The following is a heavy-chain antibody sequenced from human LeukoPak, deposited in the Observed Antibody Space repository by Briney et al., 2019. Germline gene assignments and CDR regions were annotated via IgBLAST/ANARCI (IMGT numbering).Heavy chain of an antibody. Sequence: ASVKVSCKASGYTFTSYGISWVRQAPGQGLEWMGWTSAYNGNTNYAQKLQGRVTMTTDTSTSTAYMELRCLRSDDTAVYYCARVRLGDYDILAGYSPDDFDYWGQGTLVTVSS. V-gene: IGHV1-18*01. CDR3: ARVRLGDYDILAGYSPDDFDY. J-gene: IGHJ4*02. CDR1: GYTFTSYG. D-gene: IGHD3-9*01. CDR2: TSAYNGNT.